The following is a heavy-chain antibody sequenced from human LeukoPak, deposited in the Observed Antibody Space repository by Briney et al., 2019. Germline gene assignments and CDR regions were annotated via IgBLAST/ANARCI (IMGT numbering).Heavy chain of an antibody. CDR2: ISYDGSNK. J-gene: IGHJ4*02. D-gene: IGHD6-13*01. V-gene: IGHV3-30-3*01. CDR1: GFTFSSYA. Sequence: GGSLRLSCAASGFTFSSYAMHWVRQAPGKGLEWVAVISYDGSNKYYADSVKGRFTISRDNAKNSLYLQMNSLRAEDTAVYYCARGVAAGLYWGQGTLVTVSS. CDR3: ARGVAAGLY.